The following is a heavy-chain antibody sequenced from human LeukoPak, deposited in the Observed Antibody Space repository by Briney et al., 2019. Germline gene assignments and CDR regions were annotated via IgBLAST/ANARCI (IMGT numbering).Heavy chain of an antibody. J-gene: IGHJ4*02. CDR1: GGTFSSYT. CDR2: IIPILGIA. D-gene: IGHD2-15*01. V-gene: IGHV1-69*04. Sequence: SVKVSCKASGGTFSSYTISWVRQAPGQGLEWMGRIIPILGIANYAQKFQGRVTITADESTSTAYMELSSLRSEDTVVYYCAREVVADPFDYWGQGTLVTVSS. CDR3: AREVVADPFDY.